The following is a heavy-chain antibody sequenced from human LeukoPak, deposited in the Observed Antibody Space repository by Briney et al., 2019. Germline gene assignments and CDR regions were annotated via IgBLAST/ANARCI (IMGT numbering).Heavy chain of an antibody. Sequence: TFSSYAMTWIRQPPGKGLEWIGSIYYSGSTYYNPSLKSRVTISVDTSKNQFSLKLSSVTAADTAVYYCARHGGYCSSTSCYSDNWFDPWGQGTLVTVSS. D-gene: IGHD2-2*01. V-gene: IGHV4-39*01. J-gene: IGHJ5*02. CDR3: ARHGGYCSSTSCYSDNWFDP. CDR1: TFSSYA. CDR2: IYYSGST.